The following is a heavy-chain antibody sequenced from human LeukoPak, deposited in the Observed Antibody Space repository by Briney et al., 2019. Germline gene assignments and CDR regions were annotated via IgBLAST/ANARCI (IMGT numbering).Heavy chain of an antibody. CDR1: GFTFSSDW. CDR2: INPDGSKK. CDR3: AKAPVTTCRGALCYPFDY. V-gene: IGHV3-7*03. D-gene: IGHD2-15*01. Sequence: GGSLRLSCAVSGFTFSSDWMIWVRQAPGKGLEWVANINPDGSKKNYVDSVRGRFTISRDSSKNTLFLQMNRLRPEDAAVYYCAKAPVTTCRGALCYPFDYWGLGTLVTVSS. J-gene: IGHJ4*02.